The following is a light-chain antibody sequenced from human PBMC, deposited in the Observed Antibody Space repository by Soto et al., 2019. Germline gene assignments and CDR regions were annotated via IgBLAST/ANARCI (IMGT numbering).Light chain of an antibody. CDR3: QHYNSYSEA. V-gene: IGKV1-5*03. Sequence: DIQMTQSPSTLSGSVGDRVTITCRASQTISSWLAWYQQKPGKAPKLLIYKASTLKSGVPSTFSGSGSGTEFTLTISSLQPDEFATYDCQHYNSYSEAVGQGTKVEIK. CDR2: KAS. CDR1: QTISSW. J-gene: IGKJ1*01.